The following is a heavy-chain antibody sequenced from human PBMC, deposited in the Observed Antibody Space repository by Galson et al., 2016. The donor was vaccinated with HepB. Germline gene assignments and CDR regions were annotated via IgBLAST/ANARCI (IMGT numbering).Heavy chain of an antibody. CDR1: GFTFSSYW. D-gene: IGHD3-22*01. J-gene: IGHJ6*02. V-gene: IGHV3-74*01. CDR2: IKSDGGDT. CDR3: ARSTRGYHV. Sequence: SLRLSCAASGFTFSSYWMHWVRQAPGKGLVWVSRIKSDGGDTIYADPVKGRFTISRDNAKKTLYLQMNSLRAEDTAVYYCARSTRGYHVWGQGTTVIVSS.